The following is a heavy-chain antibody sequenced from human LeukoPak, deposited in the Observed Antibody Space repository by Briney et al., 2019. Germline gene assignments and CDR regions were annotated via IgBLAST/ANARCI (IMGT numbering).Heavy chain of an antibody. J-gene: IGHJ3*02. D-gene: IGHD2/OR15-2a*01. CDR1: GYTFTSYG. V-gene: IGHV1-18*01. Sequence: ASVKVSCKASGYTFTSYGISWVRQAPGQGLEWMGWISAYNGNTNYAQKLQGRVTMTTDTSTSTAYMELRSLRSDDTAVYYCARDRVLHSMAQDASDIWGQGTMVTVSS. CDR2: ISAYNGNT. CDR3: ARDRVLHSMAQDASDI.